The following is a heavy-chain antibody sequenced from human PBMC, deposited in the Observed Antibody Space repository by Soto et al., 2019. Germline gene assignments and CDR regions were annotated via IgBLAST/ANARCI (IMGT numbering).Heavy chain of an antibody. Sequence: SLKISCKASGYNFTAFWIHWVRQMPGKGLEWLGKIDPSDSYTNYSPSFEGHVTISTDNSITTAYLQWSSLRASDTALYFCARVHKNWFDSWAQGTMVTVSS. V-gene: IGHV5-10-1*01. J-gene: IGHJ5*01. CDR2: IDPSDSYT. CDR3: ARVHKNWFDS. CDR1: GYNFTAFW.